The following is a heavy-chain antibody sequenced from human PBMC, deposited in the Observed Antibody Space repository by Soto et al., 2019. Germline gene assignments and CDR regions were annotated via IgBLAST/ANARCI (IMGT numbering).Heavy chain of an antibody. CDR2: IWYDGSNK. CDR1: GFTFSSYG. J-gene: IGHJ1*01. V-gene: IGHV3-33*01. CDR3: ASGFGGNLEYFQH. Sequence: GGSLRLSCAASGFTFSSYGMHWVRQAPGKGLEWVAVIWYDGSNKYYADSVKGRFTISRDNSKNTLYLQMNSLRAEDTAVYYCASGFGGNLEYFQHWGQGTLVTVSS. D-gene: IGHD2-15*01.